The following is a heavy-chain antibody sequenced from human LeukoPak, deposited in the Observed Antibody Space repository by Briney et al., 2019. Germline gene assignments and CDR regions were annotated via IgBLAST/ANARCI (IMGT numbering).Heavy chain of an antibody. CDR3: ARHDDYLNWFDP. V-gene: IGHV4-61*09. CDR2: IYTSGST. J-gene: IGHJ5*02. CDR1: GGSISSGSYY. Sequence: PSETLSLTCTVSGGSISSGSYYWSCIRQPAGKGLEWIGHIYTSGSTNYNPSLKSRVTISLDTSKNQFSLKLSSVTAADTAVYYCARHDDYLNWFDPWGQGTLVTVSS. D-gene: IGHD4-11*01.